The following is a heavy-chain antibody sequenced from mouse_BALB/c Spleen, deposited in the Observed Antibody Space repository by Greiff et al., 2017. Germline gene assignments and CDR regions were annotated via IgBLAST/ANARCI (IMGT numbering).Heavy chain of an antibody. CDR3: ARRGYYVAY. D-gene: IGHD1-1*01. Sequence: QVQLQQPGAELVKPGASVKLSCKASGYTFTSYWMHWVKQRPGQGLEWIGEINPSNGRTNYNEKFKSKATLTVDKSSSTAYMQLSSLTSEDSAVYDCARRGYYVAYWGQGTLVTVSA. J-gene: IGHJ3*01. CDR1: GYTFTSYW. CDR2: INPSNGRT. V-gene: IGHV1S81*02.